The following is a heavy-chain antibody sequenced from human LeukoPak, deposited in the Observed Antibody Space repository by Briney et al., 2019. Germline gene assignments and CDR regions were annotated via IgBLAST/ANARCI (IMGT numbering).Heavy chain of an antibody. CDR3: ARLPFDTAMDY. Sequence: SETLSLTCAVSGGSISSGNWWSWVRQPPGKGLEWIGEIYHSGSTNYNPSLKSRVTISIDKSKNQFSLKLKSVTAADTAVYYCARLPFDTAMDYWGQGTLVTVSS. V-gene: IGHV4-4*02. J-gene: IGHJ4*02. CDR1: GGSISSGNW. D-gene: IGHD5-18*01. CDR2: IYHSGST.